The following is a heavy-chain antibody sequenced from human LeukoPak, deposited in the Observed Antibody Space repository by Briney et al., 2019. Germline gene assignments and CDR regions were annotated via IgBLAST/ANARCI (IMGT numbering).Heavy chain of an antibody. J-gene: IGHJ4*02. V-gene: IGHV3-33*01. CDR3: ARGIDGVGACFDY. D-gene: IGHD1-26*01. CDR1: GFTFSSYG. Sequence: RGSLRLSCAASGFTFSSYGMHWVRQAPGKGLEWVAVIWYDGRNKYYADSVKGRFTISRDNSKNTLYLQMNSLRAEDTAVYYCARGIDGVGACFDYWGQGTLVTVSS. CDR2: IWYDGRNK.